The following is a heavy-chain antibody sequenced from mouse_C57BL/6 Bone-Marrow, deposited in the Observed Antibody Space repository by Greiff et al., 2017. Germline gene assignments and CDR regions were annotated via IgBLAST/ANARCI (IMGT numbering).Heavy chain of an antibody. CDR3: TLNYYGSSPVFAY. V-gene: IGHV14-4*01. D-gene: IGHD1-1*01. J-gene: IGHJ3*01. CDR1: GFNIKDDY. Sequence: EVQLQQSGAELVRPGASVKLSCTASGFNIKDDYMHWVKQRPEQGLEWIGWIDPENGDTEYASKFQGKATITADTSSNTAYLQLSSLTSEDTAVYYCTLNYYGSSPVFAYWGQGTLVTVSA. CDR2: IDPENGDT.